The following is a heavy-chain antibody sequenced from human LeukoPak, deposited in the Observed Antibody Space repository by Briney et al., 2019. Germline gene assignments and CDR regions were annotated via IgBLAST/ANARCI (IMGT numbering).Heavy chain of an antibody. CDR3: ARTDEPRRYYDSSGYFLLHAFDI. D-gene: IGHD3-22*01. J-gene: IGHJ3*02. CDR1: GGSFSGYY. V-gene: IGHV4-34*01. CDR2: INHSGST. Sequence: PSETLSLTCAVYGGSFSGYYWSWIRQPPGKGLEWIGEINHSGSTNYNPSLKSRVTISVDTSKNQSSLKLSSVTAADTAVYYCARTDEPRRYYDSSGYFLLHAFDIWGQGTMVTVSS.